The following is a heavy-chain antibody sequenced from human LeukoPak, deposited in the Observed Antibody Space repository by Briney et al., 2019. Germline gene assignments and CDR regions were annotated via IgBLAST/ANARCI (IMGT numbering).Heavy chain of an antibody. CDR3: AADWRVGATPPYYYYGMDV. CDR2: IVVGSGNT. CDR1: GFTFTSSA. Sequence: SVKVSCKASGFTFTSSAVQWVRQARGQRLEWIGWIVVGSGNTNYAQKFQERVTITRDMSTSTAYMELSSLRSEDTAVYYCAADWRVGATPPYYYYGMDVWGQGTTVTVSS. V-gene: IGHV1-58*01. D-gene: IGHD1-26*01. J-gene: IGHJ6*02.